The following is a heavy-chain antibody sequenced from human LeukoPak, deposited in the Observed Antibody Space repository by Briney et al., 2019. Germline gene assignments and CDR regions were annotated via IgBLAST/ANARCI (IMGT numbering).Heavy chain of an antibody. Sequence: ASVKVSCKASGYTFTSYGISWVRQAPGQGLEWMGWISAYNGNTNYAQKLQGRVTMTTDTSTSTAYMELRSLRSDDTAVYYCARDPRIAAAGGEWFDPWGQGTLVTVSS. CDR2: ISAYNGNT. V-gene: IGHV1-18*01. CDR1: GYTFTSYG. J-gene: IGHJ5*02. CDR3: ARDPRIAAAGGEWFDP. D-gene: IGHD6-13*01.